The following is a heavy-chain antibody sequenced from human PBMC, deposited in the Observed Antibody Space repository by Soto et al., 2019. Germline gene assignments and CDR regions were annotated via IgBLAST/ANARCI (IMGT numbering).Heavy chain of an antibody. CDR2: ISGSGGST. D-gene: IGHD3-16*02. V-gene: IGHV3-23*01. CDR3: AKPRFYDYIWGSYRSGPFDY. J-gene: IGHJ4*02. CDR1: GFTFSSYA. Sequence: GVLRLSCAASGFTFSSYAMSWVRQAPGKGLEWVSAISGSGGSTYYADSVKGRFTISRDNSKNTLYLQMNSLRAEDTAVYYCAKPRFYDYIWGSYRSGPFDYWGQGTLVTVSS.